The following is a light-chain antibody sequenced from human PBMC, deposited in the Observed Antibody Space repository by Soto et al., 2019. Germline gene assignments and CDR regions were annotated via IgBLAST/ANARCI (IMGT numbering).Light chain of an antibody. Sequence: QSVLTQPPSVSGAPGQRVTISCTGSSSNIGAGYDVHWYQHLPGTAPKLLIYGNTNRPSGVPDRFSGSKSGTSAFLAITGLQAEDEADYYCQSYGGSLSGVVFGGGTKLTVL. CDR3: QSYGGSLSGVV. CDR1: SSNIGAGYD. V-gene: IGLV1-40*01. J-gene: IGLJ3*02. CDR2: GNT.